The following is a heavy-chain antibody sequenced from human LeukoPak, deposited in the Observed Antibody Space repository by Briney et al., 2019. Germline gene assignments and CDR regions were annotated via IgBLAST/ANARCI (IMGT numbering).Heavy chain of an antibody. J-gene: IGHJ5*02. CDR1: GGTFSSYA. CDR3: ARDLYCSGGSCYATGWFDP. Sequence: ASVKVSCKASGGTFSSYAISWVRQAPGQGLEWMGRIIPIFGTANYAQKFQGRVTITTDESTSTAYMELSGLRSEDTAVYYCARDLYCSGGSCYATGWFDPWGQGTLVTVSS. D-gene: IGHD2-15*01. V-gene: IGHV1-69*05. CDR2: IIPIFGTA.